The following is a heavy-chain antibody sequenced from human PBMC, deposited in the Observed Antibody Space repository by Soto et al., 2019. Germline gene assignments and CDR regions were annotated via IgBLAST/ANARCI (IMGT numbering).Heavy chain of an antibody. CDR3: ARNYYDSSGYHSNWFDP. V-gene: IGHV4-59*01. CDR1: GGSISSYY. D-gene: IGHD3-22*01. J-gene: IGHJ5*02. Sequence: SETLSLTCTVSGGSISSYYWSWIRQPPGKGLEWIGYIYYSGSTNYNPSLKSRVTISVDTSKNQFSLKLSSVTAADTAVYYCARNYYDSSGYHSNWFDPWGQGTLVTVSS. CDR2: IYYSGST.